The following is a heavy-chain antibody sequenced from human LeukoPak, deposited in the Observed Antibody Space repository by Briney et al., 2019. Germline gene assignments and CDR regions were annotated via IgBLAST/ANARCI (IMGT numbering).Heavy chain of an antibody. D-gene: IGHD6-13*01. J-gene: IGHJ4*02. CDR2: INPNSGGT. CDR3: AIGRGGQQLGDY. CDR1: GYTFTGYY. Sequence: ASVKVSRKASGYTFTGYYMHWVRQAPGQGLEWMGWINPNSGGTNYAQKFQGRVTMTRDTSISTAYVELSRLRSDDTAVYYCAIGRGGQQLGDYWGQGTLVTVSS. V-gene: IGHV1-2*02.